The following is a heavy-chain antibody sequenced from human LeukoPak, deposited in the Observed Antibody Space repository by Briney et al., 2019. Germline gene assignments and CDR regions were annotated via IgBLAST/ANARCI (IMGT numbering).Heavy chain of an antibody. CDR1: GGTFSSYS. J-gene: IGHJ4*02. Sequence: GASVKVSCKASGGTFSSYSISWVRQAPGQGLEWMGRIIPIFDTTNYAQKFQDRVTITTDESTSTAYMELSSLRSEDTAVYYCAASFGVVIIALDYWGQGTLVTVSP. V-gene: IGHV1-69*05. CDR3: AASFGVVIIALDY. CDR2: IIPIFDTT. D-gene: IGHD3-3*01.